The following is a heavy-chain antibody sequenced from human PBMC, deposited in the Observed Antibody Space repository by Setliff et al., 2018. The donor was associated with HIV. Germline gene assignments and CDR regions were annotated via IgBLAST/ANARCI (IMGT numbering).Heavy chain of an antibody. V-gene: IGHV4-39*07. J-gene: IGHJ6*03. CDR3: ARRYYYYMDV. CDR2: ISSSGST. CDR1: GGSMTSSNYY. Sequence: SETLSLTCTVSGGSMTSSNYYWGWIRQSPGRGLEWIGSISSSGSTTYHPSLRSRVTVSAATSKNQFSLKLSSVTAADTAVYYCARRYYYYMDVWGKGTTVTVSS.